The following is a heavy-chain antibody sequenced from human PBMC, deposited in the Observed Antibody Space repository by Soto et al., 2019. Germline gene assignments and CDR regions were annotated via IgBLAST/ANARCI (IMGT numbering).Heavy chain of an antibody. CDR1: GFTFGDYA. V-gene: IGHV3-49*04. D-gene: IGHD3-16*01. CDR3: TRASSLDFDF. Sequence: QPGGSLRLSCTTSGFTFGDYALSWVRQAPGKGLEWVGFIRRNAYGGTTDYAASVKGRFTISRDDSKGIAYLQMNSLRTEDTALYYCTRASSLDFDFWGQGTLVTVSS. CDR2: IRRNAYGGTT. J-gene: IGHJ4*02.